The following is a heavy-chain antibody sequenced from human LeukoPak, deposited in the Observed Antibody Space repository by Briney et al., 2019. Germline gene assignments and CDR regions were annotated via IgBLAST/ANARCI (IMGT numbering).Heavy chain of an antibody. J-gene: IGHJ5*02. V-gene: IGHV1-2*02. Sequence: ASVKVSCKASGYTFTGYYMHWVRLAPGQGLEWMGWINPNSGGTNYAQKFQGRVTMTSDTSISTAYMELSRLRSDDTAVYYCARDNIGSGDKKSTWFDPWGRGTLVTVSS. CDR3: ARDNIGSGDKKSTWFDP. D-gene: IGHD7-27*01. CDR2: INPNSGGT. CDR1: GYTFTGYY.